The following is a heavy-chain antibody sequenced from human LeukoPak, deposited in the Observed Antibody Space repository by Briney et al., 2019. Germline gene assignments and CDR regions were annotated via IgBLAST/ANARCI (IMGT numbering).Heavy chain of an antibody. D-gene: IGHD3-10*01. CDR2: INHSGST. V-gene: IGHV4-34*01. CDR3: ARGRYGSGSYYDDY. J-gene: IGHJ4*02. CDR1: GGSLSGYY. Sequence: SETLSLTCAVYGGSLSGYYWSWIRQPPGKGLEWIGEINHSGSTNYNPSLKSRVTISVDTSKNQFSLKLSSVTAANTAVYYCARGRYGSGSYYDDYWGQGTLATVSS.